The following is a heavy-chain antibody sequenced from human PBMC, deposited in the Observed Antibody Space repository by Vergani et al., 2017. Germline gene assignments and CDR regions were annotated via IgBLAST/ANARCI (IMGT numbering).Heavy chain of an antibody. J-gene: IGHJ6*02. D-gene: IGHD5-12*01. CDR1: GFPFTTYP. CDR2: ISGSGGST. CDR3: AKANPRNSGYDYLYYYHAMDV. Sequence: EVQLLESGGDLVQPGGSLSLSFEASGFPFTTYPLTWARQPPGRGLEWFSGISGSGGSTSYAASVKGRLTISRDSSKNTLYLQMNSLSAGDTAVYYCAKANPRNSGYDYLYYYHAMDVWGQGTTVTVSS. V-gene: IGHV3-23*01.